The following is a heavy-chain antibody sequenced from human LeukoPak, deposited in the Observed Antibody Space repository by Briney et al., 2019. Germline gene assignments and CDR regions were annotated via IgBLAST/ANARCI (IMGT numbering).Heavy chain of an antibody. Sequence: SETLSLTCTVSGGSISPYYWSWIRQTPGKGLEWIGYILYSGTTTNYNPSLKSRVTISVDTSKNQSSLKLSSVTAADTAVYYCARHALATVTDLSFDYWGQGTLVTVSS. CDR1: GGSISPYY. J-gene: IGHJ4*02. D-gene: IGHD2-21*02. CDR3: ARHALATVTDLSFDY. V-gene: IGHV4-59*01. CDR2: ILYSGTTT.